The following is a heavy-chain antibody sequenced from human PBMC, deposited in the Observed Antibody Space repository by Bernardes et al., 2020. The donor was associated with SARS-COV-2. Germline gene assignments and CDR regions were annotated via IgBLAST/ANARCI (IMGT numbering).Heavy chain of an antibody. V-gene: IGHV3-30*18. CDR1: GFTFSSYG. CDR3: AKDPADYYDFWSGYFSYGMDV. D-gene: IGHD3-3*01. J-gene: IGHJ6*02. CDR2: ISYDGSNK. Sequence: GGSLRLSCAASGFTFSSYGMHWVRQAPGKGLEWVAVISYDGSNKYYADSVKGRFTISRDNSKNTLYLQMNSLRAEDTAVYYCAKDPADYYDFWSGYFSYGMDVWGQGTTVTVSS.